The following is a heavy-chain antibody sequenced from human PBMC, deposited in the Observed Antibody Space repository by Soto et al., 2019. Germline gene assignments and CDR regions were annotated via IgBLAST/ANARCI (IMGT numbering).Heavy chain of an antibody. D-gene: IGHD1-1*01. V-gene: IGHV4-34*01. CDR1: GGSFSGYY. CDR2: INHSGST. J-gene: IGHJ6*02. Sequence: PSETLSLTCAVYGGSFSGYYWSWIRQPPGKGLEWIGEINHSGSTNYNPSLKSRVTISVDTSKNQFSLKLSSVTAADTAVYYCARDRVRTGYYYYYGMDVWGQGTTVTVSS. CDR3: ARDRVRTGYYYYYGMDV.